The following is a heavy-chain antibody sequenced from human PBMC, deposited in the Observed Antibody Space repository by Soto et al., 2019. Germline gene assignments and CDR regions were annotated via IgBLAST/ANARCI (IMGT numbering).Heavy chain of an antibody. CDR3: GRDPNGDYVGAFEM. D-gene: IGHD4-17*01. Sequence: EVQLLESGGGLVQPGGSLKLSCVASGFTFSKYAMIWVRQAPGKGLEWVSAITATGVTLYADSVKGRFTISTDDSESTLFLQMISLRTEDTALYYCGRDPNGDYVGAFEMWGHGTMVTVSS. CDR1: GFTFSKYA. J-gene: IGHJ3*02. CDR2: ITATGVT. V-gene: IGHV3-23*01.